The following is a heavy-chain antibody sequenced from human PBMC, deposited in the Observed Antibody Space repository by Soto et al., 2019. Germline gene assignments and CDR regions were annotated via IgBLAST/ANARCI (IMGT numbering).Heavy chain of an antibody. CDR3: ARGHRPRHCSSTSCHLAVAGFSGGDAFDI. CDR1: GGSFSGYY. V-gene: IGHV4-34*01. CDR2: INHSGST. J-gene: IGHJ3*02. Sequence: SETLSLTCAVYGGSFSGYYWSWIRQPPGKGLEWIGEINHSGSTNYNPSLKSRVTISVDTSKHQFSLKLSSVTAADTAVYYCARGHRPRHCSSTSCHLAVAGFSGGDAFDIWGQGTMVTVSS. D-gene: IGHD2-2*01.